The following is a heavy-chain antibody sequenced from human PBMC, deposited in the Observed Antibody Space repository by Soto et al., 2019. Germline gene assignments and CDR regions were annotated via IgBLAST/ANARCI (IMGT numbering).Heavy chain of an antibody. D-gene: IGHD6-6*01. CDR1: GYTFTSYD. Sequence: QVQLVQSGAELKKPGASVKVSCKASGYTFTSYDINWVRQATGQGLEWMGWMNPNSGNTGYAQKFQGRDTMTRNTSISTAYMELSSLRSEDTAVYYCARAPSIAARYYFDYWGKGTLVTVSS. CDR2: MNPNSGNT. V-gene: IGHV1-8*01. CDR3: ARAPSIAARYYFDY. J-gene: IGHJ4*02.